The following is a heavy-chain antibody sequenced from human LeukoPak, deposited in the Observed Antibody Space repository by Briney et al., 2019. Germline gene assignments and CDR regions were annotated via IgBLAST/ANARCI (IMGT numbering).Heavy chain of an antibody. J-gene: IGHJ3*02. CDR3: ARGGWSDYRESDPFDI. Sequence: SDTLSLTCSVSGGPISRSNYYWGWLRQPPGTGLDWIGCIYYSGSTYYNPSHKSRLTLSVHTPKNLLPLNLASNPAADTALYYCARGGWSDYRESDPFDIWGQGTMVTVSS. CDR2: IYYSGST. D-gene: IGHD1-26*01. V-gene: IGHV4-39*06. CDR1: GGPISRSNYY.